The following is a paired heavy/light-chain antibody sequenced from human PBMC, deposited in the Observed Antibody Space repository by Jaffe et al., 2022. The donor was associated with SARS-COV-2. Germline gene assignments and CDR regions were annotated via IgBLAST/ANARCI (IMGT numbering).Heavy chain of an antibody. CDR3: ARSAVFSNPHYGMDV. Sequence: EVQVVQSGPEVKKPGESLRISCKVSGYSFTTYWIGWVRQMPGKGLEWVGIIYPADSDTRYSPSFQGQVTISVDKSFNTAYLQWSRLRASDTAMYYCARSAVFSNPHYGMDVWGQGTAVTVSS. CDR1: GYSFTTYW. V-gene: IGHV5-51*01. J-gene: IGHJ6*02. D-gene: IGHD4-4*01. CDR2: IYPADSDT.
Light chain of an antibody. V-gene: IGKV1-9*01. CDR3: QQLNSYPFT. CDR1: QGVGSF. J-gene: IGKJ4*01. Sequence: DIQLTQSPSFLSASVGNRVTITCRASQGVGSFLTWYQQKPGKAPKLLISAASTLQSGVPSRFSGSGSGTEFTLIISGLQPEDFATYYCQQLNSYPFTFGGGTKVEIK. CDR2: AAS.